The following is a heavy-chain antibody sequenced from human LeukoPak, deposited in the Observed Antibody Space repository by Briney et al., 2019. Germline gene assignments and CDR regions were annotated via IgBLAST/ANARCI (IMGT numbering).Heavy chain of an antibody. CDR3: ASDLSYCGGDCFRGRFDY. CDR1: GGTFSSYA. J-gene: IGHJ4*02. V-gene: IGHV1-69*05. D-gene: IGHD2-21*02. CDR2: IIPIFGTA. Sequence: SVKVSCKASGGTFSSYAISWVRQAPGQGLEWMGRIIPIFGTANYAQKFQGRVTITTDESTSTAYMELSSLRSEDTAVYYCASDLSYCGGDCFRGRFDYWGQGTLVTVSS.